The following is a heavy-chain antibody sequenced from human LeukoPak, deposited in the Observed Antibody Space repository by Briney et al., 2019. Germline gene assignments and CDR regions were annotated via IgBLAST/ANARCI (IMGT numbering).Heavy chain of an antibody. Sequence: SETLSLICTVSGGSISSGDYYWSWIRQPPGKGLEWIGYIYYSGSTYYNPSLKSRVTISVDTSKNQFSLKLSSVTAADTAVYYCASITGGYIDYWGQGTLVTVSS. V-gene: IGHV4-30-4*08. D-gene: IGHD2-8*02. CDR1: GGSISSGDYY. J-gene: IGHJ4*02. CDR3: ASITGGYIDY. CDR2: IYYSGST.